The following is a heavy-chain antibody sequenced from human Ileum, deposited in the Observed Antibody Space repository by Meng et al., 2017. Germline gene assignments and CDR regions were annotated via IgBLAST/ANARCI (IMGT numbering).Heavy chain of an antibody. V-gene: IGHV4-30-4*01. CDR3: ARERRHYYGSGSFDY. J-gene: IGHJ4*02. D-gene: IGHD3-10*01. Sequence: QVQLQESGPGLVNPSQTLSLTCSFSGGSFSSDNYYWTWIRQTPGKGLEWIGLTYYNGSPFYNPSLRSRVTISVDTSKDQFSLKLTSVTAADTAVYYCARERRHYYGSGSFDYWGQGILVTVSS. CDR2: TYYNGSP. CDR1: GGSFSSDNYY.